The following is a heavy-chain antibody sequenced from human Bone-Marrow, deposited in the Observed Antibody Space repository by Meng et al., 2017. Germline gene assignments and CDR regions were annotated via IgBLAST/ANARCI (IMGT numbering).Heavy chain of an antibody. CDR1: GYNFPDYY. Sequence: VQLVQSGAEVKKPGASVKVSCKPSGYNFPDYYIHWVRRAPGQGLEWMGRINPNSGGTNYAQKFQGRVTMTRDTSISTAYMELSRLRSDDTAVYYCARADHPTMVPNLDYWGQGTLVTVSS. CDR2: INPNSGGT. D-gene: IGHD4/OR15-4a*01. V-gene: IGHV1-2*06. J-gene: IGHJ4*02. CDR3: ARADHPTMVPNLDY.